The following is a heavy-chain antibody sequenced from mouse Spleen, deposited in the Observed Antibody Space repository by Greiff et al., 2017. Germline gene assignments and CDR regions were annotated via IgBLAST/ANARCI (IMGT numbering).Heavy chain of an antibody. CDR2: ISSGGDYI. V-gene: IGHV5-9-1*02. J-gene: IGHJ3*01. Sequence: EVKLVESGEGLVKPGGSLKLSCAASGFTFSSYAMSWVRQTPEKRLEWVAYISSGGDYIYYADTVKGRFTISRDNARNTLYLQMSSLKSEDTAMYYCTRDRGYEPFAYWGQGTLVTVSA. D-gene: IGHD2-2*01. CDR1: GFTFSSYA. CDR3: TRDRGYEPFAY.